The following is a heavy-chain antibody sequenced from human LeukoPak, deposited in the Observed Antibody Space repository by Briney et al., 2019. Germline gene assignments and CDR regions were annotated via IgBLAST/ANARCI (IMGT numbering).Heavy chain of an antibody. J-gene: IGHJ5*02. V-gene: IGHV3-7*01. CDR1: GFTFSSYW. CDR3: ARSVMAPAP. CDR2: INQDGGDK. D-gene: IGHD5-24*01. Sequence: GGSLRLSCAASGFTFSSYWMSWVRQAPGKGLEWVSKINQDGGDKYYVDSVKGRFTISRDNAKNSLYLQMNSLGAEDTAVYYCARSVMAPAPWGQGTLVTVS.